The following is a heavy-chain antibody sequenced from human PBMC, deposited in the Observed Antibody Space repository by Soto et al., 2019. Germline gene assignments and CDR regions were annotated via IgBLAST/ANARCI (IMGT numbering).Heavy chain of an antibody. D-gene: IGHD3-22*01. CDR3: ARDKGYYYDGSGYYSDAFDI. Sequence: QVQLQESGPGLVKPSQTLSLTCSVSGGSISNGGYYWNWIRQHPEKGLEWIGYNSYSGSTYYNPSLESRLTISLDTSKNQFSLKLSSVTAADTAVYYCARDKGYYYDGSGYYSDAFDIWGQGTMVTVSS. J-gene: IGHJ3*02. CDR2: NSYSGST. CDR1: GGSISNGGYY. V-gene: IGHV4-31*03.